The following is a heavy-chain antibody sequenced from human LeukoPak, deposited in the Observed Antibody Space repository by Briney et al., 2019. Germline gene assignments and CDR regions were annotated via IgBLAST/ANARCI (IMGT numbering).Heavy chain of an antibody. CDR3: ARVSYYDSSGP. Sequence: GGSLRLSCAASGFTFSSYWMHWVRQAPGKGLEWVSGINWNGGSTGYADSVKGRFTISRDNAKNSLYLQMNSLRAEDTALYYCARVSYYDSSGPWGQGTLVTVSS. D-gene: IGHD3-22*01. CDR1: GFTFSSYW. CDR2: INWNGGST. V-gene: IGHV3-20*04. J-gene: IGHJ4*02.